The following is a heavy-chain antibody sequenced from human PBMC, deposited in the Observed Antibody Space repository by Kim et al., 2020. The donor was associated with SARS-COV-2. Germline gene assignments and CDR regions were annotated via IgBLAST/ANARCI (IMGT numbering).Heavy chain of an antibody. CDR3: ARLVDYYDSSGYYPEKQNFDY. D-gene: IGHD3-22*01. J-gene: IGHJ4*02. Sequence: ASVKVSCKASGYTFTSYGISWVRQAPGQGLEWMGWISAYNGNTNYAQKLQGRVTMTTDTSTSTAYMELRSLRSDDTAGYYCARLVDYYDSSGYYPEKQNFDYWGQGTLVTVSS. CDR1: GYTFTSYG. CDR2: ISAYNGNT. V-gene: IGHV1-18*01.